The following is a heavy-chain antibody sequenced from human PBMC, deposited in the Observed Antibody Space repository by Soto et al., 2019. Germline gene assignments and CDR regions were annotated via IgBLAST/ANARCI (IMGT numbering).Heavy chain of an antibody. CDR1: GGSISSGGYY. Sequence: QVQLQESGPGLVKPSQTLSLTCTVSGGSISSGGYYWSWIRQHPGKGLEWIGYIYYSGSTYYNPSLKSRVTISVDTSKNQFSLKLSSVTAADTAVYYCAREGQLVPRRGVPDVWGQGTTVTVCS. J-gene: IGHJ6*02. CDR3: AREGQLVPRRGVPDV. V-gene: IGHV4-31*03. CDR2: IYYSGST. D-gene: IGHD6-6*01.